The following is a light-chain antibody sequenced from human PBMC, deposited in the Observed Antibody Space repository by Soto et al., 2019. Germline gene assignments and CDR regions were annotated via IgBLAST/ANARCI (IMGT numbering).Light chain of an antibody. CDR3: QQRSNWPRYT. CDR1: QSVSSY. CDR2: DAS. J-gene: IGKJ2*01. V-gene: IGKV3-11*01. Sequence: EIVLTQSPATLSLYPGERATLSCRASQSVSSYLAWYQQKPGQAPRLLIYDASNRATGIPARFSGSGSGTDFTLTISSLEPEDFAAYYCQQRSNWPRYTFGQGTKLEIK.